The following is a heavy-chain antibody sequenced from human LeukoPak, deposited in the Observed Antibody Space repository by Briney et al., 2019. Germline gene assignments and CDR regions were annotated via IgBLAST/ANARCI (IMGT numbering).Heavy chain of an antibody. V-gene: IGHV3-30*18. D-gene: IGHD1-26*01. J-gene: IGHJ6*02. CDR3: AKGYYLDYYYYGMDV. Sequence: PGGSLRLSCAASGFTFSSYGMHWVRQAPGKGLEWVAVISYDGSNKYYADSVKGRFTISRDNSKNTLYLQMNSLRAEDTAVYYRAKGYYLDYYYYGMDVWGQGTTVTVSS. CDR2: ISYDGSNK. CDR1: GFTFSSYG.